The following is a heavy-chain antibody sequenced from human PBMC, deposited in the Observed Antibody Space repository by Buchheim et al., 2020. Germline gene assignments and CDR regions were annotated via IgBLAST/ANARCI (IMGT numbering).Heavy chain of an antibody. D-gene: IGHD1-26*01. CDR3: VRGHNRGNYMHFQD. CDR2: ITDDGIYT. V-gene: IGHV3-74*01. CDR1: GFTLSSHY. J-gene: IGHJ1*01. Sequence: EVLLVESGGGILQPGGSLRLSCAASGFTLSSHYMHWIRQAPGKGLVWVSRITDDGIYTHYADSVKGRFSISRDNAKNTLYLQMNSLRADDAAVYYCVRGHNRGNYMHFQDWGQGTL.